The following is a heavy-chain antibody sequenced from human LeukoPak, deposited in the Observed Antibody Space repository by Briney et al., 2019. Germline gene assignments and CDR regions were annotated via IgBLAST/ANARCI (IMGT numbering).Heavy chain of an antibody. CDR2: ISSSSYT. Sequence: GGSLRLSCAASGFTFSDYYMSWIRQAPGKGLEWVSYISSSSYTNYADSVKGRFTISRDNAKNSLYLQMNSLRAEDTAVYYCARRLYSSSWDAFDIWGQGTMVTVSS. D-gene: IGHD6-13*01. CDR3: ARRLYSSSWDAFDI. J-gene: IGHJ3*02. CDR1: GFTFSDYY. V-gene: IGHV3-11*06.